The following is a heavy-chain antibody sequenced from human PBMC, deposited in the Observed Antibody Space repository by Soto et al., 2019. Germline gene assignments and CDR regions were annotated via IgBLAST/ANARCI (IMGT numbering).Heavy chain of an antibody. V-gene: IGHV2-70*11. CDR3: ARICRGGTTFDY. CDR2: IDWDDDK. CDR1: GFSLSTSGMC. D-gene: IGHD1-1*01. J-gene: IGHJ4*02. Sequence: SGPTLVNPTQTLTLTCTFSGFSLSTSGMCVSWIRQPPGKALEWLARIDWDDDKYYSTSLKTRLTISKDTSKNQVVLTMTNMDSVDTATYYCARICRGGTTFDYWGQGTLVTVSS.